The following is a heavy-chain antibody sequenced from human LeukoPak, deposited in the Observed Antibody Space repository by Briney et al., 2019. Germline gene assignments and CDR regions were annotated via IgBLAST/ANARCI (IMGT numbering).Heavy chain of an antibody. CDR3: AKLGQSGYNSYY. Sequence: GGSLRLSCAASGFTFSTYGMHWVRQASGKGLEWVAFIRYDGSNKYYADSVKGRFTISRDNSKDTLYLQMNSLRAEDTAVYYCAKLGQSGYNSYYWGQGTLVTVSS. CDR1: GFTFSTYG. CDR2: IRYDGSNK. V-gene: IGHV3-30*02. D-gene: IGHD5-24*01. J-gene: IGHJ4*02.